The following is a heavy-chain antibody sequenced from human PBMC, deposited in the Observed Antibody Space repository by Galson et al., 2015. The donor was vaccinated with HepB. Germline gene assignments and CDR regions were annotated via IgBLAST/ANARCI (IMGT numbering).Heavy chain of an antibody. CDR2: IKSKTDGGTT. V-gene: IGHV3-15*07. J-gene: IGHJ5*02. Sequence: SLRLSCAASGFSLSNAWVNWVRQAPGKGLEWVGRIKSKTDGGTTDYAAPVKGRFTISRDDSKNTLFLQMNSLKTEDTAVYYCATKFYSGWFDPWGQGTLVTVSS. CDR1: GFSLSNAW. CDR3: ATKFYSGWFDP. D-gene: IGHD5-18*01.